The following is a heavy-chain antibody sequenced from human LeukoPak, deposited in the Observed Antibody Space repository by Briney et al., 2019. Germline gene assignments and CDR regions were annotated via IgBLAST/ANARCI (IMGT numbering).Heavy chain of an antibody. CDR1: VLSFSNYA. CDR3: ARDGDSSGYYYVGSYHFDY. CDR2: ISYDGGNK. Sequence: GGYLRLSCAASVLSFSNYALHWVRQAPCKGLEWVGFISYDGGNKYYADSVKGRFTISRDNPKNTLYLQMNSLRAEDTAVYYCARDGDSSGYYYVGSYHFDYWGQGTLVTVSS. D-gene: IGHD3-22*01. V-gene: IGHV3-30-3*01. J-gene: IGHJ4*02.